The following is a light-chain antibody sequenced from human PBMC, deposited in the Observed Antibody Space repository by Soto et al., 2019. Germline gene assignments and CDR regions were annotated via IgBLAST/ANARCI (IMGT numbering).Light chain of an antibody. J-gene: IGKJ1*01. V-gene: IGKV3-11*01. CDR2: GAS. CDR1: QSVRDN. Sequence: EIVLTQSPATLSLSPGERSTLSCRASQSVRDNLAWYQQKPGQAPRLLIFGASTRATGIPARFSGSGSGTEFILTISSLQSEDFAVYYCQQRSIWPPTFGQGTTVDIK. CDR3: QQRSIWPPT.